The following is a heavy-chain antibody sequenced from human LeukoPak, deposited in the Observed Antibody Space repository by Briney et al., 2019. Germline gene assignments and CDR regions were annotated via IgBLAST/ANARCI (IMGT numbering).Heavy chain of an antibody. V-gene: IGHV3-21*06. CDR2: VSSNSAYI. D-gene: IGHD3-16*01. CDR3: AREGGRRRASNFDWFDP. J-gene: IGHJ5*02. CDR1: GFTFSAYT. Sequence: GGSLRLSCAASGFTFSAYTMNWVRQAPGKGLEWVSAVSSNSAYIYYADSLRGPVTISRDNAKSLLYLPINSLRADDAAVYYCAREGGRRRASNFDWFDPWGQGTLVTVSS.